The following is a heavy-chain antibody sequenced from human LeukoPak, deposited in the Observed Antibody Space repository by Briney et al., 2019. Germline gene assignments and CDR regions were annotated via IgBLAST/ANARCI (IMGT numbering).Heavy chain of an antibody. V-gene: IGHV7-4-1*02. CDR1: GYTFTSYT. J-gene: IGHJ5*02. D-gene: IGHD3-3*01. CDR2: INTNTGKS. Sequence: ASVKVSCKASGYTFTSYTMNWVRQAPGQGLEWVGWINTNTGKSTYAQGFTGRFVFSLDTSVNTTYLQINSLKAEDTAVYYCARGGSEYAFWSVQRSNWFDPWGQGTLITVSS. CDR3: ARGGSEYAFWSVQRSNWFDP.